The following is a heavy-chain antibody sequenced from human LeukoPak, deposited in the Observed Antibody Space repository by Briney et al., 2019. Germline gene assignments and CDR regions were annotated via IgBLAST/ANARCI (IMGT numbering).Heavy chain of an antibody. Sequence: SETLSLTCTVSGGSISSYYWSWLRQPPGKGLEWLGYIYYSGSTNYNPSLKSRVTISVDTSKNQFSLKLSSVTAADTAVYYCARYPYGSGPYGMDVWGKGTTVTVSS. V-gene: IGHV4-59*01. CDR2: IYYSGST. D-gene: IGHD3-10*01. J-gene: IGHJ6*04. CDR1: GGSISSYY. CDR3: ARYPYGSGPYGMDV.